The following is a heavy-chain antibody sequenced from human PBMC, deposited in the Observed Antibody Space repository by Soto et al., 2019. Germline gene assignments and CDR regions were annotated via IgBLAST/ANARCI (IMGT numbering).Heavy chain of an antibody. D-gene: IGHD1-1*01. CDR1: GFTVSYYY. Sequence: GGSLRLSCAASGFTVSYYYMSWIRQAPGKGLEWLSYSSNSGTYTRYADSVKGRFSISRDNAKNSMYLQIDRMRGEDTATYYCARSGDNYNVLDSWGQGTPVTVSS. CDR2: SSNSGTYT. CDR3: ARSGDNYNVLDS. V-gene: IGHV3-11*06. J-gene: IGHJ4*02.